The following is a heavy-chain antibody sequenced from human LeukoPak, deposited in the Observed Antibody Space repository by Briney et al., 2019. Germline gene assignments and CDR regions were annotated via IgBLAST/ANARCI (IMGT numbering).Heavy chain of an antibody. V-gene: IGHV4-39*07. CDR1: GGSISSSSYY. CDR3: AQYSSQRKPSGGV. CDR2: IYYSGST. D-gene: IGHD6-6*01. Sequence: NPSETLSLTCTVSGGSISSSSYYWGWIRQPPGKGLEWIGSIYYSGSTYYNPSLKSRVTISVDTSKNQFSLKLSSVTAADTAVYYCAQYSSQRKPSGGVWGKGTTVTVSS. J-gene: IGHJ6*04.